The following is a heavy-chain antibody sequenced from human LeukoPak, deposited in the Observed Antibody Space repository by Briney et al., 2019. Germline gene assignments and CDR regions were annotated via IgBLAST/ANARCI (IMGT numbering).Heavy chain of an antibody. D-gene: IGHD2-2*01. CDR3: ARRQGCSSTSCPPDY. J-gene: IGHJ4*02. V-gene: IGHV5-51*01. Sequence: PGESPKISGRGSGYSFTTYWICWVRQKAGKVLEWIGIIYPGDSDTRYTPSFQGQVTMSADKSINTAYLQWSSLKASDTARYYCARRQGCSSTSCPPDYWGQGTLVTVPP. CDR2: IYPGDSDT. CDR1: GYSFTTYW.